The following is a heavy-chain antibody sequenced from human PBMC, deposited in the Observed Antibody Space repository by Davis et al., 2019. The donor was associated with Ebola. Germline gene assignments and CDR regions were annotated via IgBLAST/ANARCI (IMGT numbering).Heavy chain of an antibody. CDR2: IGVVGDT. J-gene: IGHJ5*02. CDR3: ARSRIAVPGTGNWFDP. Sequence: GGSLRLSCAASRFTFSSYAMHWVRHATGKGLEWVSTIGVVGDTYYPGSVKGRFTISRENVKNSLYLQMNSLRAGDTAVYYCARSRIAVPGTGNWFDPWGQGTLVTVSS. V-gene: IGHV3-13*01. D-gene: IGHD6-19*01. CDR1: RFTFSSYA.